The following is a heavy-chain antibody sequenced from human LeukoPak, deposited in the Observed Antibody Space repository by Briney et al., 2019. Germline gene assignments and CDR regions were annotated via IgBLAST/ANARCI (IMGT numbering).Heavy chain of an antibody. V-gene: IGHV4/OR15-8*02. CDR1: GDSIRKDNW. D-gene: IGHD1-26*01. Sequence: SETLSLTCSESGDSIRKDNWWTWVRRSPGKGLEWLGEIYDSGKTNYHPSLRSRVAISIDTAKRQFSLELTAVTAADTAVYYCANHYSGHIDYWGQGTLVTVSS. CDR3: ANHYSGHIDY. CDR2: IYDSGKT. J-gene: IGHJ4*02.